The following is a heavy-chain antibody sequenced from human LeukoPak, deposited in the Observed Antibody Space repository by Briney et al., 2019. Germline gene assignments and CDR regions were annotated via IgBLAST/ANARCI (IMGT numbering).Heavy chain of an antibody. CDR2: IYTSGST. Sequence: SETLSLTCTVSGGSISSYYWSWIRQPAGKGLGWFGRIYTSGSTNYNPSLKSRVTMSVDTSKNQFSPKLSSVTAADTAVYYCVRGYCSSTSCSNYDYWGQGTLVTVSS. V-gene: IGHV4-4*07. D-gene: IGHD2-2*01. CDR1: GGSISSYY. CDR3: VRGYCSSTSCSNYDY. J-gene: IGHJ4*02.